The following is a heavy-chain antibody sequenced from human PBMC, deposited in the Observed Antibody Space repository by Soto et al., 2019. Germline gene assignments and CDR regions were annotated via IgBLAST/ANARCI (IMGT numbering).Heavy chain of an antibody. J-gene: IGHJ5*02. CDR1: GFTFSTTG. CDR2: ISHDGGDK. CDR3: AKDLYGAGWYNYFDP. V-gene: IGHV3-30*18. D-gene: IGHD6-19*01. Sequence: QVHLVESGGGVVQPGRSLRLSCAASGFTFSTTGMHWVRQAPGKGLEWVAMISHDGGDKHYTDSVKGRFTISRDTSKNTLYLQMNSLRPEDRAMYYCAKDLYGAGWYNYFDPWGQGTLVTVSS.